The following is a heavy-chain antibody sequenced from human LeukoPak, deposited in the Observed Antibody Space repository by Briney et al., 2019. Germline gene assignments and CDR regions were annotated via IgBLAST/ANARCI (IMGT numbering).Heavy chain of an antibody. CDR2: TYYRSKWHN. CDR1: GDSVSNKNTA. Sequence: SQTLSLTCAISGDSVSNKNTAWNWIRQSPSRGLEWLGRTYYRSKWHNTYAASVKSRITINPDTSKNQFSLQLNSVTAADTAVYYCARSRGDYVLKYFQHWGQGTLVTVSS. J-gene: IGHJ1*01. V-gene: IGHV6-1*01. CDR3: ARSRGDYVLKYFQH. D-gene: IGHD4-17*01.